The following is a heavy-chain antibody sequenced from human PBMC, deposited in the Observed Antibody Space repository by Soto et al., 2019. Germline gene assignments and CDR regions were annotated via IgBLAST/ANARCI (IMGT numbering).Heavy chain of an antibody. Sequence: SETLSLTCAVYGGSFSGYYWSWIRQPPGKGLEWIGEINHSGSTNYNPSLKSRVTISVDTSKNQYSLKLSSVTAADTAVYYCASLYGMDVWGQGPTVTVSS. CDR1: GGSFSGYY. V-gene: IGHV4-34*01. CDR3: ASLYGMDV. J-gene: IGHJ6*02. CDR2: INHSGST.